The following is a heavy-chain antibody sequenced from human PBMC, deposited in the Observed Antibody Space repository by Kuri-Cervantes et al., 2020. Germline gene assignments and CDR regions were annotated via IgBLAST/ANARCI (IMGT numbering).Heavy chain of an antibody. V-gene: IGHV3-23*01. CDR1: GFTFGDYT. CDR3: AKPAYGSGTTPYYYYYIDV. CDR2: ISGSGDNT. Sequence: GGSLRLSCTASGFTFGDYTMSWFRQAPGKGLEWVSTISGSGDNTYYADSVKGRFTISRDNSKNTLYLQMNSLRAEDTAVYYCAKPAYGSGTTPYYYYYIDVWGKGTTVTVSS. J-gene: IGHJ6*03. D-gene: IGHD3-10*01.